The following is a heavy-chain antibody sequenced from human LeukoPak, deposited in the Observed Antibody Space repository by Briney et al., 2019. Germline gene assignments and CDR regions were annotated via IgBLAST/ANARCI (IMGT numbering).Heavy chain of an antibody. J-gene: IGHJ4*02. CDR3: ARGRGKLDY. V-gene: IGHV3-48*03. CDR2: ISSSGSTI. Sequence: VGSLRLSCAASGFTFSSYERNWVRQAPGKGLEWISYISSSGSTIYYADSVKGRFTISRDNAKNSLYLQMNSLRAEDTAVYYCARGRGKLDYWGQGTLVTVSS. CDR1: GFTFSSYE. D-gene: IGHD3-10*01.